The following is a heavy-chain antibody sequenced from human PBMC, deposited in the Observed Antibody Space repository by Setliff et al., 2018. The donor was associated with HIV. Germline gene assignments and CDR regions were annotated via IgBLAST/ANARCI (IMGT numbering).Heavy chain of an antibody. V-gene: IGHV1-18*01. CDR1: GYTFNRYG. D-gene: IGHD6-19*01. J-gene: IGHJ3*01. CDR2: IRGDKGNT. Sequence: ASVKVSCKASGYTFNRYGISWVRQAPGQGLEWMGWIRGDKGNTKYIQNRQGRVTMSTDTSTSTVCMELRSLRSDDTAVYYCARVPYRSAWFSGGHDAFDVWGQGTMVTVSS. CDR3: ARVPYRSAWFSGGHDAFDV.